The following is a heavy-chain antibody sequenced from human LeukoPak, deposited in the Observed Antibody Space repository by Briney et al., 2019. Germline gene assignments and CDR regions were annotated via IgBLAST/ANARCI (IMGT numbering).Heavy chain of an antibody. D-gene: IGHD3-22*01. J-gene: IGHJ4*01. CDR2: INHSGST. Sequence: PSETLSLTCAVYGGSFSGYYWSWIRQPPGKGLEWIGEINHSGSTNYNPSLKSRVTVSVDTSKNQFSLKLSSVTAADTAVYYCAREHLAEGGDYYDSPRLDYWGQGTLVTVSS. CDR1: GGSFSGYY. V-gene: IGHV4-34*01. CDR3: AREHLAEGGDYYDSPRLDY.